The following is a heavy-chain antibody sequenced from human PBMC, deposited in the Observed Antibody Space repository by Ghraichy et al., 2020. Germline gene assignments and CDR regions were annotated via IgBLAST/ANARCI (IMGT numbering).Heavy chain of an antibody. CDR1: GFTFSDYY. J-gene: IGHJ4*02. Sequence: LSLTCAASGFTFSDYYMSWIRQAPGKGLEWVAYISNSGTMIYYADSVQGRFTISRDNANNSLYLQMKSLRAEDTAVYYCARDWPTDYDGAYWGQGTLVTVSS. V-gene: IGHV3-11*01. CDR3: ARDWPTDYDGAY. D-gene: IGHD4-23*01. CDR2: ISNSGTMI.